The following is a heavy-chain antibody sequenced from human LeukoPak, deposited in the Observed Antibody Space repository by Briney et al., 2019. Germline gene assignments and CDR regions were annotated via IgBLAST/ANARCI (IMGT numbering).Heavy chain of an antibody. Sequence: GGSLRLSCAASGFTFSNYAMSWVRQAPGKGLEWVLGISDSGGSTYYADSVKGRFTISRDNSKNTLYLQMNSLRAEDTAVYYCAKERGYRSYNWFDPWGQGTLVTVSS. V-gene: IGHV3-23*01. J-gene: IGHJ5*02. CDR2: ISDSGGST. CDR1: GFTFSNYA. CDR3: AKERGYRSYNWFDP. D-gene: IGHD1-1*01.